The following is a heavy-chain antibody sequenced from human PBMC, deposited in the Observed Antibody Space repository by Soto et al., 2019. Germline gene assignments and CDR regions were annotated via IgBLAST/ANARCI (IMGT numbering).Heavy chain of an antibody. CDR2: INPNSGGT. V-gene: IGHV1-2*02. J-gene: IGHJ4*02. CDR1: GYSFTAYY. Sequence: QVQLVQSGAEVKKPGASVKVSCKASGYSFTAYYLHWVRQAPGQGLEWMGWINPNSGGTDFAQKFQGRVTMTRDTSNSTAYMELSRLRSDDTAVYYCATPPYCSGASCYSAYWGQGTLVTVSS. D-gene: IGHD2-15*01. CDR3: ATPPYCSGASCYSAY.